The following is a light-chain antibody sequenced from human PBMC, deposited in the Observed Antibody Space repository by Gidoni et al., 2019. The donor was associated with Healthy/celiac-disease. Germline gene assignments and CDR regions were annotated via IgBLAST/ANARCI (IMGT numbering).Light chain of an antibody. Sequence: EIVLTQSPATLSLSPGERATLSCRASQSVSRYLAWYQQKPGQAPRLLIYEASNRATGIPARFSGSGSGTDFTLTISSLEPEDFAVYYCQQRSNWPPMYTFGQGTKLEIK. CDR2: EAS. CDR1: QSVSRY. J-gene: IGKJ2*01. CDR3: QQRSNWPPMYT. V-gene: IGKV3-11*01.